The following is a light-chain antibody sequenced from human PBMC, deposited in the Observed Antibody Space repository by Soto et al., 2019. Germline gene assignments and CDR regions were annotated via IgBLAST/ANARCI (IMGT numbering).Light chain of an antibody. J-gene: IGLJ1*01. V-gene: IGLV2-11*01. CDR3: CSYAGRYTYV. CDR1: SSDVGGYTY. CDR2: DVS. Sequence: QSALAQPRSVSGSPGQSVSISCTGASSDVGGYTYVSWYQQHPGKAPNVMIYDVSKRPSGVPDRFSGSKSGNTASLTISGLQSEDEADYYCCSYAGRYTYVFGTGTKVTVL.